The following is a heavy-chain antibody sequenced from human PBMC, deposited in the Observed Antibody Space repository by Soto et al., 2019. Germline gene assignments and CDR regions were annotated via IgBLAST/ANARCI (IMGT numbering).Heavy chain of an antibody. V-gene: IGHV1-3*01. CDR3: ARPLVGGDYYGMDV. D-gene: IGHD6-6*01. CDR1: GYTFTSDA. Sequence: APVKVSSKASGYTFTSDAMHWVRQAPGQRLEWMGWINAGNGNTKYSQTFQGRVTITRDSSASKVYMELICLRSEYTAVYYSARPLVGGDYYGMDVWGQGTTVTVSS. J-gene: IGHJ6*02. CDR2: INAGNGNT.